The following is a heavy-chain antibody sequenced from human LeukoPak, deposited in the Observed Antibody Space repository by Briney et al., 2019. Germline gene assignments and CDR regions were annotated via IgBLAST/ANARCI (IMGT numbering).Heavy chain of an antibody. D-gene: IGHD1-1*01. V-gene: IGHV1-69*04. CDR3: ARDSGRPPTSFDY. CDR1: GGTFSSYA. Sequence: SVKVSCKASGGTFSSYAISWVRQAPGHGLEWMGRIIPILDLAKYAPKIQDRVTITADKSTSTAYMELNSLRSEDTAVYFCARDSGRPPTSFDYWGQGTLVTVSS. CDR2: IIPILDLA. J-gene: IGHJ4*02.